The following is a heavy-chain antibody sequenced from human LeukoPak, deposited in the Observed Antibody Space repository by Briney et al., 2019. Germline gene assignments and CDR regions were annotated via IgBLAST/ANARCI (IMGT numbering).Heavy chain of an antibody. CDR2: ISYDGSNK. J-gene: IGHJ4*02. CDR3: AKDSSSFAPYYFDY. D-gene: IGHD6-6*01. Sequence: PGGSLRLSCAAPGFTFSSYGMQWVRQAPRKGLEWVAVISYDGSNKYYADSVKGRFTISRDNSKNTLYLQMNSLRAEDTAVYYCAKDSSSFAPYYFDYWGQGTLVTVSS. CDR1: GFTFSSYG. V-gene: IGHV3-30*18.